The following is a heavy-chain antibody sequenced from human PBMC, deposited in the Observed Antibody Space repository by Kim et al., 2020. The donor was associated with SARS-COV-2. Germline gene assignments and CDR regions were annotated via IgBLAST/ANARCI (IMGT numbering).Heavy chain of an antibody. D-gene: IGHD3-9*01. Sequence: GGSLRLSCAASGFTFDDYAMHWVRQAPGKGLEWVSGISWNSGSIGYADYVKGRFTISRDNAKNSLYLQMDSLRAEDTALYYCAKGSGLDYYYDISVWGQGNTVTVSS. J-gene: IGHJ6*02. CDR2: ISWNSGSI. CDR3: AKGSGLDYYYDISV. V-gene: IGHV3-9*01. CDR1: GFTFDDYA.